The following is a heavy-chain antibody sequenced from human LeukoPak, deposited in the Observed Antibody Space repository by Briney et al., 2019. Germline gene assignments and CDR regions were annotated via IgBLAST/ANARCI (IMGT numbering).Heavy chain of an antibody. V-gene: IGHV4-34*01. D-gene: IGHD6-6*01. CDR1: GGSFSGYY. CDR3: ARGPGEEVAARLGYYYMDV. CDR2: INHSGST. J-gene: IGHJ6*03. Sequence: PSETLSLTCAVYGGSFSGYYWSWIRQPPGKGLEWIGEINHSGSTNYNPSLKSRVTISVDTSKNQFSLKLSSATAADTAVYYCARGPGEEVAARLGYYYMDVWGKGTTVTVSS.